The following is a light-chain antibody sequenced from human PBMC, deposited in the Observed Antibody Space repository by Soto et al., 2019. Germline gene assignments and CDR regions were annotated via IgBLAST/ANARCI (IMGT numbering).Light chain of an antibody. CDR1: TVAVTTRSF. CDR2: STN. Sequence: QAVGTQEPSLTVSPGGTVTLTCTSTTVAVTTRSFPNWFQQKPGQTPRALIYSTNYKYSWTPARFSGSLLGGKAALTLSGVKPEDEAEYYCLLSFGSFWVFGGGTKLTVL. V-gene: IGLV7-43*01. CDR3: LLSFGSFWV. J-gene: IGLJ3*02.